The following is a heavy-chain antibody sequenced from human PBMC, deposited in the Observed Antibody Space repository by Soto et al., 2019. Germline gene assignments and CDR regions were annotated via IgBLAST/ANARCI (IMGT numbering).Heavy chain of an antibody. CDR2: IIPLFGTT. CDR1: GGNFTNFG. D-gene: IGHD1-26*01. V-gene: IGHV1-69*13. CDR3: ARAHGTSWYNWFDP. J-gene: IGHJ5*02. Sequence: SVEGTCKASGGNFTNFGISWVRQAPGQGLEWMGGIIPLFGTTNYAHKFRGRVTVTADESTSTVYMELNSLRSEDTAMYYCARAHGTSWYNWFDPWGQGTLVTVSS.